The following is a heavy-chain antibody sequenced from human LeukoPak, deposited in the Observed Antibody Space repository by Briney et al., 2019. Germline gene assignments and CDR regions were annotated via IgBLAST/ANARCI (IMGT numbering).Heavy chain of an antibody. J-gene: IGHJ6*03. D-gene: IGHD6-19*01. CDR1: GFTFSSYD. Sequence: GGSLRLSCAASGFTFSSYDIHWVRQAPGKGLEWVAFIRYDGSNKKYADSVRGRFTISRDNSKNTLYLQMNSLRAEDTAVYFCAKGSKAVLFTRDHYMDVWGKGTTVTMSS. V-gene: IGHV3-30*02. CDR3: AKGSKAVLFTRDHYMDV. CDR2: IRYDGSNK.